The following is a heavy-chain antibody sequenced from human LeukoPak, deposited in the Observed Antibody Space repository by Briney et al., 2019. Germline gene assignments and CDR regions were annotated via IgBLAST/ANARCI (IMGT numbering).Heavy chain of an antibody. CDR2: IIPIFGTA. CDR3: ARDYPSGDCGGDCYYYYGMDV. Sequence: GSSVKVSCKASGGTFSSYAISWVRQAPGQGLEWMGGIIPIFGTANCAQKFQGRVTITADESTSTAYMELSSLRSEDTAVYYCARDYPSGDCGGDCYYYYGMDVWGQGTTVTVSS. V-gene: IGHV1-69*01. CDR1: GGTFSSYA. J-gene: IGHJ6*02. D-gene: IGHD2-21*02.